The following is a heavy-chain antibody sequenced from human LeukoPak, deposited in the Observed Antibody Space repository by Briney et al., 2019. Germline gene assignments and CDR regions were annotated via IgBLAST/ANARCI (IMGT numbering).Heavy chain of an antibody. CDR2: IKHSGST. Sequence: PSETLSLTCAVYGGSFSGYYWSWIRQPPGKGLEWIGEIKHSGSTNYNPSLKSRVTISVDTSKNQFSLKLSSVTAADTAVYYCARLGYCSSTSCYTNYYYYMDVWGKGTTVTVSS. CDR1: GGSFSGYY. D-gene: IGHD2-2*02. V-gene: IGHV4-34*01. CDR3: ARLGYCSSTSCYTNYYYYMDV. J-gene: IGHJ6*03.